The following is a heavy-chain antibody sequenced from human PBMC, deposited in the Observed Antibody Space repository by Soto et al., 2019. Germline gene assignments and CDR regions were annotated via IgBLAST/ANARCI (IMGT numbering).Heavy chain of an antibody. CDR1: GYTFTSYY. J-gene: IGHJ4*02. V-gene: IGHV1-46*01. CDR3: ARGPKWELIFSLVYFDY. Sequence: QVQLVQSGAEVKKPGASVKVSCKASGYTFTSYYMHWVRQAPGQGLEWMGIINPSGGSTSYAQKFQGRVTMTRDTSTSTVYMELSSLRSEDTAMYYCARGPKWELIFSLVYFDYWGQGTLVTVSS. D-gene: IGHD1-26*01. CDR2: INPSGGST.